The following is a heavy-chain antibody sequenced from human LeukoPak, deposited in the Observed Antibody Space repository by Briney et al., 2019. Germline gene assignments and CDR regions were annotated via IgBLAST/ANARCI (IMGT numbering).Heavy chain of an antibody. CDR2: ISSSGSTI. Sequence: PGGSLRLSCAASGFTFSSYEMNWVRQAPGKGLELVSYISSSGSTIYYADSVKGRFTISRDNAKNSLYLQMNSLRAEATAVYYGARVGWGYSYGTATDYWGQGTLVTVSS. V-gene: IGHV3-48*03. D-gene: IGHD5-18*01. J-gene: IGHJ4*02. CDR1: GFTFSSYE. CDR3: ARVGWGYSYGTATDY.